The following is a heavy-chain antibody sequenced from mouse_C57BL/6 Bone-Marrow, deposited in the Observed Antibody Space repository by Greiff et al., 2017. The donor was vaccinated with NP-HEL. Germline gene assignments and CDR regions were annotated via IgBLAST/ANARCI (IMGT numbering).Heavy chain of an antibody. V-gene: IGHV5-4*01. Sequence: DVMLVESGGGLVKPGGSLKLSCAASGFTFSSYAMSWVRQTPEKRLEWVATISDGGSYTYYPDNVKGRFTISRDNAKNNLYLQMSHLKSEDTAMYYCAREERGYYYGSSLDYWGQGTTLTVSS. CDR1: GFTFSSYA. CDR2: ISDGGSYT. CDR3: AREERGYYYGSSLDY. D-gene: IGHD1-1*01. J-gene: IGHJ2*01.